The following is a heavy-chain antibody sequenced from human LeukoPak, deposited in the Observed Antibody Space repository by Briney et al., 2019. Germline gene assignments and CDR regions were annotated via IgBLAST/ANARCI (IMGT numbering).Heavy chain of an antibody. Sequence: GGSLRLSCAASGFTVSSYSMNWVRQAPGKGLEWVSSIISSSNYIYYTDSVKGRFIISRDNAKNSLYLQMNSLRAEDTAVYYCTRDHYYDSSGYYYYYYGMDVWGQGTTVTVSS. J-gene: IGHJ6*02. CDR3: TRDHYYDSSGYYYYYYGMDV. V-gene: IGHV3-21*01. D-gene: IGHD3-22*01. CDR1: GFTVSSYS. CDR2: IISSSNYI.